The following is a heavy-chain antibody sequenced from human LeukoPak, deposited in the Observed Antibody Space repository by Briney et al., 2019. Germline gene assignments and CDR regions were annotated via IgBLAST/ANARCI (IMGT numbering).Heavy chain of an antibody. CDR2: ISGSGGRT. D-gene: IGHD3-16*01. Sequence: PEVSMILSWAAAGFIFTSYTMSWGRLARGKGLEWASAISGSGGRTYYADSDEGRFTISRDNSNNTLYLPMNSLRAEDTAVCYCAKDPRLCAYYDIWVQGTLATVSS. J-gene: IGHJ4*02. V-gene: IGHV3-23*01. CDR3: AKDPRLCAYYDI. CDR1: GFIFTSYT.